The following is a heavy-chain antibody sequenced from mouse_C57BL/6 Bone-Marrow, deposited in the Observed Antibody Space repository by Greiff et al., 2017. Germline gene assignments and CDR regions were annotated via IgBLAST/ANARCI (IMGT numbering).Heavy chain of an antibody. CDR1: GFTFSDYG. J-gene: IGHJ4*01. CDR2: ISSGSSTI. CDR3: ARRTAKGYALDY. D-gene: IGHD3-3*01. V-gene: IGHV5-17*01. Sequence: EVKLVESGGGLVKPGGSLKLSCAAPGFTFSDYGMHWVRQAPEKGLEWVAYISSGSSTINYADTVTGRFTISRDNAKNPLFLQMTSLRSEDPAMYYCARRTAKGYALDYWGQGTSVTVSS.